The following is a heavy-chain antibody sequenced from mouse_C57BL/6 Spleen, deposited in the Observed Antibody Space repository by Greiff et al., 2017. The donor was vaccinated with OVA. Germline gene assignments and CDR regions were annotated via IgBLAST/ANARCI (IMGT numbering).Heavy chain of an antibody. J-gene: IGHJ2*01. CDR3: ASRQLRLRGYFDY. Sequence: QVQLQQSGPELVKPGASVKLSCKASGYTFTSYDINWVKQRPGQGLEWIGWIYPRDGSTKYNEKFKGKATLTVDTSSSTAYMELHSLTSEDSAVYFCASRQLRLRGYFDYWGQGTTLTVSS. D-gene: IGHD3-2*02. CDR2: IYPRDGST. CDR1: GYTFTSYD. V-gene: IGHV1-85*01.